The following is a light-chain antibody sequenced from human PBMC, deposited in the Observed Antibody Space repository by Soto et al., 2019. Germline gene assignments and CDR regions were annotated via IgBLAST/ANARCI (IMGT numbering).Light chain of an antibody. V-gene: IGLV2-14*01. Sequence: QSALTQPASVSGSPGQSITISCTGTSSDVGGYTYVSWYQQHPGKAPKRMIYEVSERPSGVSDRFSGSKSGNTASLTISGLQAEDEADYYCSSYTRTDTVVFGGGTKLTVL. CDR2: EVS. CDR3: SSYTRTDTVV. J-gene: IGLJ2*01. CDR1: SSDVGGYTY.